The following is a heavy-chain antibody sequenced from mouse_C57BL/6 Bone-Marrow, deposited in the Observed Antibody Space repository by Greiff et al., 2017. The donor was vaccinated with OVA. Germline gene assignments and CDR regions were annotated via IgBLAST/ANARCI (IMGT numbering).Heavy chain of an antibody. V-gene: IGHV2-2*01. CDR2: IWSGGST. CDR1: GFSLTSYG. CDR3: ASYSNGDYFDY. J-gene: IGHJ2*01. Sequence: QVQLKESGPGLVQPSQSLSITCTVSGFSLTSYGVHWVRQSPGKGLEWLGVIWSGGSTDYNAAFISRLSISKDNSKSQVFFKMNSLQADDTAIYYCASYSNGDYFDYWGQGTTLTVSS. D-gene: IGHD2-5*01.